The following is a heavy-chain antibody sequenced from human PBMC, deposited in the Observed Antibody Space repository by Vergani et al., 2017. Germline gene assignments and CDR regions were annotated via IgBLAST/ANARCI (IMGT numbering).Heavy chain of an antibody. Sequence: QVQLQESGPGLVKPSPTLSLTCTVSGGSISSGGYYWSWIRQHPGKGLEWIGSIYHSGSTNYNPSLKSRVTISVDTSKNQFSLKLSSVTAADTAVYYCARGIAVAGTSSPRLVYYFDYWGQGTLVTVSS. CDR3: ARGIAVAGTSSPRLVYYFDY. CDR1: GGSISSGGYY. CDR2: IYHSGST. J-gene: IGHJ4*02. D-gene: IGHD6-19*01. V-gene: IGHV4-39*07.